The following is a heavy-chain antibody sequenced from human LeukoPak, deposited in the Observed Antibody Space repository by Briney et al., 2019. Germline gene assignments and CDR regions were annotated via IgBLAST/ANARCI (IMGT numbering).Heavy chain of an antibody. Sequence: GGSLRLSCAASGFTFSTYTMNWVRQAPGKGLEWVSYISSRSTTIYYADSVKGRFTISRDTAKNSLYLQTNSLRDEDTAVYYCARDGDSTGRHFDYWGQGTLVTVSS. J-gene: IGHJ4*02. CDR2: ISSRSTTI. D-gene: IGHD4-11*01. V-gene: IGHV3-48*02. CDR3: ARDGDSTGRHFDY. CDR1: GFTFSTYT.